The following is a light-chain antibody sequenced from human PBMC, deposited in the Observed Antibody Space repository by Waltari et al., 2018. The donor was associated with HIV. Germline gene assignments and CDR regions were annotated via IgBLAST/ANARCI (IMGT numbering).Light chain of an antibody. J-gene: IGLJ2*01. V-gene: IGLV2-14*01. Sequence: QSALTQPASVPGSPGQSLPISCTVTSSAVGGYNYLSWYQQHPVNAPKLMMYEVSNRPSGVSNLFSGSKSGNTASLTISGLQAEDEADYYCSSYTSSSTLLFGGGTKLTVL. CDR1: SSAVGGYNY. CDR3: SSYTSSSTLL. CDR2: EVS.